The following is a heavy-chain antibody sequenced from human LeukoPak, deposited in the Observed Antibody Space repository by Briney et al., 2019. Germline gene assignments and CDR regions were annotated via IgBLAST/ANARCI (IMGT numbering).Heavy chain of an antibody. CDR2: IYFSGST. CDR1: GGSISSGDYS. V-gene: IGHV4-31*03. J-gene: IGHJ4*02. Sequence: SETLSLTCTVSGGSISSGDYSCNWVRQHPGKGLEWIGHIYFSGSTSYNPSLKSRVTISLDTSKNQFSLKLRSVTAADTAVYYCTRAETYWGQGTLVTVSS. CDR3: TRAETY.